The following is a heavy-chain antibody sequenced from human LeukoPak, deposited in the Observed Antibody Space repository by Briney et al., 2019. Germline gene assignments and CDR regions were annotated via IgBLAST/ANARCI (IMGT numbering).Heavy chain of an antibody. CDR2: INHSGST. J-gene: IGHJ5*02. CDR1: GGSFSGYY. CDR3: ARPYQPLPYGVRTGNWFDP. V-gene: IGHV4-34*01. Sequence: PSETLSLTCAVYGGSFSGYYWSWIRQPPGKGLEWIGEINHSGSTNYNPSLKSRVTISVDTSKNQFSLKLSSVTAAGTAVYYCARPYQPLPYGVRTGNWFDPWGQGTLVTVSS. D-gene: IGHD2-2*01.